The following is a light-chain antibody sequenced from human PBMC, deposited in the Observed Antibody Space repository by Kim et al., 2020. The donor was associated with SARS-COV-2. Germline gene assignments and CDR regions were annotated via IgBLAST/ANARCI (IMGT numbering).Light chain of an antibody. CDR1: QDISNY. Sequence: DIQMTQSPSSLSASVGDRVTITCQASQDISNYLNWYQQKPGKAPKLLIYDASNLEIGVPSRFSGSGSGTDFTFTISSLQPEDIATYYCQQYDNLPTFGQGTKLEI. CDR3: QQYDNLPT. J-gene: IGKJ2*01. CDR2: DAS. V-gene: IGKV1-33*01.